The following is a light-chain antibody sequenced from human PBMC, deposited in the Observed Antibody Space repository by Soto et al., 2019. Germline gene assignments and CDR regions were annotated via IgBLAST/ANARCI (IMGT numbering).Light chain of an antibody. V-gene: IGKV1-39*01. CDR1: QTISNY. J-gene: IGKJ2*01. Sequence: DIQMTQSPSSLSASVGDRVTITCRASQTISNYLNWYQQSPGEAPKLLIYAASSLQSGVPSRFSGSGSGTDFTLTISSLQPEDFATYSCQQRYSSPYTLGQGTKLEIK. CDR3: QQRYSSPYT. CDR2: AAS.